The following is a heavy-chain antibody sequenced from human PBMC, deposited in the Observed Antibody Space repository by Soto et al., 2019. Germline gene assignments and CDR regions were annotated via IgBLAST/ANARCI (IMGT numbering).Heavy chain of an antibody. CDR1: GYSFTSYW. CDR3: ASSSRETRPGYYYYYYGMDV. CDR2: IYPGDSDT. V-gene: IGHV5-51*01. J-gene: IGHJ6*02. Sequence: GESLKISCKGSGYSFTSYWIGWVRQMPGKGLEWMGIIYPGDSDTRYSPSFQGQVTISADKSISTAYLQWSSLKASDTAMYYCASSSRETRPGYYYYYYGMDVWGQGTTVTVSS. D-gene: IGHD6-6*01.